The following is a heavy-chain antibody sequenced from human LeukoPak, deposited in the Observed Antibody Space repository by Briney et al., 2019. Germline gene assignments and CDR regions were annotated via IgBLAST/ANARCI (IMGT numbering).Heavy chain of an antibody. D-gene: IGHD2-15*01. V-gene: IGHV3-48*03. Sequence: GGSLRLSCAASGFTFRSYEMNWVRQAPGKGLEWVSYISSSGSTIYYADSVKGRFTISRDNAKISLYLQMNSLRAEDTAVYYCARAIRGGWDYWGQGTLVTVSS. CDR3: ARAIRGGWDY. CDR1: GFTFRSYE. CDR2: ISSSGSTI. J-gene: IGHJ4*02.